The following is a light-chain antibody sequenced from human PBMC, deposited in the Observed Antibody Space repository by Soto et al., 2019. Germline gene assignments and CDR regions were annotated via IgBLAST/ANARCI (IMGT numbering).Light chain of an antibody. Sequence: DIQMTQSPSSLSASVGDRVTITCQASQDINKYLNWYQQKPGKAPKLLIYDASDLETGVPSRFSGSGSGTDFTFTISSLQAEDLATYYCQHYNSYSEAFGQGTKVDIK. CDR1: QDINKY. CDR3: QHYNSYSEA. J-gene: IGKJ1*01. CDR2: DAS. V-gene: IGKV1-33*01.